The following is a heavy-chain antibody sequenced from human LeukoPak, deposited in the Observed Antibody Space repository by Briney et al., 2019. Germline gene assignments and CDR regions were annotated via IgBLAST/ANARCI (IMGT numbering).Heavy chain of an antibody. CDR3: AKGFTVDWFDP. V-gene: IGHV3-21*04. CDR2: ISSSSSYI. D-gene: IGHD2-8*02. J-gene: IGHJ5*02. CDR1: GFTFSSYS. Sequence: GGSLRLSCAASGFTFSSYSMNWVRQAPGKGLEWVSSISSSSSYIYYADSVKGRFTISRDNAKNSLYLQINSLRAEDTAVYYCAKGFTVDWFDPWGQGTLVTVSS.